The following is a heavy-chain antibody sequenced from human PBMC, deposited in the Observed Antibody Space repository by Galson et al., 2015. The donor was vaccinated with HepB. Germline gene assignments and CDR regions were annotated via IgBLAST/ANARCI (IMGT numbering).Heavy chain of an antibody. J-gene: IGHJ4*02. Sequence: SLRLSCAASGFTFSSYAMSWVRQAPGKGLEWVSAISGSGGSTYYADSVKGRFTISRDNSKNTLYLQMNSLRAEDTAVYYCAKERSGSYYGSGVYFDYWGQGTLVTVSS. CDR1: GFTFSSYA. CDR2: ISGSGGST. V-gene: IGHV3-23*01. CDR3: AKERSGSYYGSGVYFDY. D-gene: IGHD1-26*01.